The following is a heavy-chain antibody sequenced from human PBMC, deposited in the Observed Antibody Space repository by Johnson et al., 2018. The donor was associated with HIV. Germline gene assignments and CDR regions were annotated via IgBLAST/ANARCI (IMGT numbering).Heavy chain of an antibody. CDR2: IYNDGSRT. V-gene: IGHV3-74*03. CDR3: ARAYSYGAFDI. Sequence: VQLVESGGGVVQPGRSLRLSCAASGFAFRTYWMVWVRQVPGKRPVWVARIYNDGSRTTYADSVRGRFTISRDNSKNTLYLQMNSLRAEDTAVYYCARAYSYGAFDIWGLGTKVTVSS. D-gene: IGHD5-18*01. CDR1: GFAFRTYW. J-gene: IGHJ3*02.